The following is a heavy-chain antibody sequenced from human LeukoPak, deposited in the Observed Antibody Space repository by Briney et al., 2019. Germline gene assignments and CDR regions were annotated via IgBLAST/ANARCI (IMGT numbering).Heavy chain of an antibody. V-gene: IGHV3-7*04. D-gene: IGHD3-10*01. CDR3: ARDASGSSPYYFDY. CDR1: GFTFSTYW. J-gene: IGHJ4*02. Sequence: AGSLRLSCAASGFTFSTYWMSWLRQAPGKGLEWVANINQDGSDKYYVDSVKGRFTISRDNAKNSLYLQMNSLRAEDTAVYYCARDASGSSPYYFDYWGQGTLVTVFS. CDR2: INQDGSDK.